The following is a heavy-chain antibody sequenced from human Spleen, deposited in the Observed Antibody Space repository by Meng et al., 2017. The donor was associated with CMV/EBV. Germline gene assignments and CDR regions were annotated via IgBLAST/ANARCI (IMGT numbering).Heavy chain of an antibody. Sequence: GGSLRLSCAASGFTFTTAWMNWVRQAPGKGLEWVGRIASKTDGGTAEYAAPVKGRFTISRDDSKNTLYLQMSSLRAEDTAIYYCAKAWVDWVYYFDCWGQGTLVTVSS. CDR1: GFTFTTAW. V-gene: IGHV3-15*04. CDR2: IASKTDGGTA. J-gene: IGHJ4*02. D-gene: IGHD3-9*01. CDR3: AKAWVDWVYYFDC.